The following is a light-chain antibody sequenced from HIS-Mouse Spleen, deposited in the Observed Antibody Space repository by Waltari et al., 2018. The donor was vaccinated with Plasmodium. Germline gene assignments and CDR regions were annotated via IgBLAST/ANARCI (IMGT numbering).Light chain of an antibody. CDR1: QSVSSN. J-gene: IGKJ4*01. CDR3: QQRSNWPPLT. V-gene: IGKV3-15*01. Sequence: EIVMTQSPATLSVSPGERATLSCRASQSVSSNLAWYQQKPGQAPRLLIYGASPRATGIPARFSGSGSGTEFTLTISSLQSEDFAVYYCQQRSNWPPLTFGGGTKVEIK. CDR2: GAS.